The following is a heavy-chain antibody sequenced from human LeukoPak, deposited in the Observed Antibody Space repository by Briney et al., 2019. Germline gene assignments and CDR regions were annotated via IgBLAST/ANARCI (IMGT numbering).Heavy chain of an antibody. CDR1: GGSISSSTYY. V-gene: IGHV4-39*02. CDR2: IYYSGTT. Sequence: SETLSLTCTVSGGSISSSTYYWGWIRQPPGKGLEWIGSIYYSGTTYYNPSLKSRVTISVDTSKNQFSLKLSSVTAADTAVYFCARDRDGYNTVYFDYWGQGTLVTVSS. D-gene: IGHD5-24*01. CDR3: ARDRDGYNTVYFDY. J-gene: IGHJ4*02.